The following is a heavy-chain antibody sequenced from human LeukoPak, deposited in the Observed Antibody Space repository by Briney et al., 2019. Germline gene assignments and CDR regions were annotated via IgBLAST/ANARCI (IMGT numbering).Heavy chain of an antibody. CDR1: GYTFTGYS. CDR3: ARAPMIVVVFPPRLDF. CDR2: INPNTGGT. J-gene: IGHJ4*02. Sequence: ASVKVSCKASGYTFTGYSMHWVRQAPGQGLEWMGWINPNTGGTNYAQKFQGRVTMTSDTSISTAYMELSSLRSDDTDVYYCARAPMIVVVFPPRLDFWGQGTLVTVSS. V-gene: IGHV1-2*02. D-gene: IGHD3-22*01.